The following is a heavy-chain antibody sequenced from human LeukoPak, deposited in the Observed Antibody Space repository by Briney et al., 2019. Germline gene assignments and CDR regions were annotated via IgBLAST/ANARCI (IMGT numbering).Heavy chain of an antibody. CDR1: NYSFTSYG. V-gene: IGHV1-8*01. CDR2: MNPNSGNT. J-gene: IGHJ4*02. CDR3: ARGGYCSSTSCYVGGSEY. D-gene: IGHD2-2*01. Sequence: ASVKVSCKASNYSFTSYGINWVRQATGQGLEWMGWMNPNSGNTGYAQKFQGRVTITRNTSISTAYMELSSLRSEDTAVYYCARGGYCSSTSCYVGGSEYWGQGTLVTVSS.